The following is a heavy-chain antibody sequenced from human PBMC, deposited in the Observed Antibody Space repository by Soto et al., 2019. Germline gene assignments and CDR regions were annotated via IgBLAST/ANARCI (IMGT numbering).Heavy chain of an antibody. V-gene: IGHV1-3*01. CDR2: INAGNGNT. CDR3: TGGKQLASCDY. D-gene: IGHD6-6*01. CDR1: GYTFTSYA. Sequence: QVQLVQSGAEVKKPGASVKVSCKASGYTFTSYAMHWVRQAPGLRLEWMGWINAGNGNTKYSQKFQGRVTITRDTSASTAYMELSSLRSEDTAVYYCTGGKQLASCDYWGQGTLVTVSS. J-gene: IGHJ4*02.